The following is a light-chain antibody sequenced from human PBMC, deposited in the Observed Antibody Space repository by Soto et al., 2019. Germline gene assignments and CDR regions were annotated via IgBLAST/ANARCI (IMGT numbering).Light chain of an antibody. Sequence: AIQMTQSPSSWPPSVGDRVPIFCRQSRGFGIALGWYQQKPGKPPKVLIYGASNLQSGVPPRFSGSGSGTDFTLAISSLQPEDSATYYCLQDINYPWTFGQGTKVEIK. CDR2: GAS. J-gene: IGKJ1*01. CDR1: RGFGIA. V-gene: IGKV1-6*01. CDR3: LQDINYPWT.